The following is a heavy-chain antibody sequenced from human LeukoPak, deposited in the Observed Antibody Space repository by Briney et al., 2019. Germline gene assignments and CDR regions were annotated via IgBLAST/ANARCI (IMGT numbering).Heavy chain of an antibody. D-gene: IGHD2-2*01. Sequence: SETLSLTCAVYGGSFSGYYWSWIRQPPGKGLEWIGEINHSGSTNYNPSLKSRVTISVDTSKNQFSLKLSSVTAADTAVYYCARGQLAPAAKKRDYYYGMDVWGKGTTVTVSS. CDR1: GGSFSGYY. CDR2: INHSGST. CDR3: ARGQLAPAAKKRDYYYGMDV. J-gene: IGHJ6*04. V-gene: IGHV4-34*01.